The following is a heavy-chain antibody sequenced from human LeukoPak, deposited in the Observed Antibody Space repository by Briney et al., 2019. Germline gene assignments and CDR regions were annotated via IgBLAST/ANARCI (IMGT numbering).Heavy chain of an antibody. Sequence: GRSLRLSCAASGFTFSNFAISWVRQPARKGLEWVSSISDRGGSTYYASSVKGRFTISRDNSNNTLHLQMNSLRAEDTAIYFCANKDHIGYWGQGTRVTVSS. D-gene: IGHD2-15*01. V-gene: IGHV3-23*01. CDR3: ANKDHIGY. CDR2: ISDRGGST. CDR1: GFTFSNFA. J-gene: IGHJ4*02.